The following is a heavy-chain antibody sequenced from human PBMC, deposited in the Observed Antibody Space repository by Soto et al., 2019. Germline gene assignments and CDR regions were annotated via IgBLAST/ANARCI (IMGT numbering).Heavy chain of an antibody. CDR1: GFTVSSNY. D-gene: IGHD6-19*01. CDR3: ARDPGYSSGWYFDY. Sequence: GGSLRLSCAASGFTVSSNYMSWVRQAPGKGLEWVSVIYSGGSTYYADSVKGRFTISRDNSKNTLYLQMNSLRDEDTAVYYCARDPGYSSGWYFDYWGQGTLVTVSS. V-gene: IGHV3-53*01. CDR2: IYSGGST. J-gene: IGHJ4*02.